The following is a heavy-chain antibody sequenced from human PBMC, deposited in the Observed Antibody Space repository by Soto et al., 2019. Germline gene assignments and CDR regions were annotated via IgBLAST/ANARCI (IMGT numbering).Heavy chain of an antibody. CDR3: ARLWVAGGLYGMDV. D-gene: IGHD3-16*01. CDR2: IYHSGST. J-gene: IGHJ6*02. CDR1: GGTSISSNW. V-gene: IGHV4-4*02. Sequence: LETHSHTSTVSGGTSISSNWWSWVRQTPGKGLEWIGEIYHSGSTNYNPSLKSRVTISVDKSKNQFSLKLSSVTAADTAVYYCARLWVAGGLYGMDVWGQGTTLTVSS.